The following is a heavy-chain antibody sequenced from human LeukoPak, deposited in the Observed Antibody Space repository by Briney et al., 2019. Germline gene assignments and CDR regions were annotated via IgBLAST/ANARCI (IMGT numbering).Heavy chain of an antibody. CDR1: GGSFSGYY. D-gene: IGHD1-14*01. Sequence: SETLSLTCAVYGGSFSGYYWSWIRQPPGKGLEWIGEINHSGSTNYNPSLKSRVTISVDTSKNQFSLKLSSVTAADTAVYYCARERNPLDYWGQGTLVTVSS. CDR2: INHSGST. V-gene: IGHV4-34*01. CDR3: ARERNPLDY. J-gene: IGHJ4*02.